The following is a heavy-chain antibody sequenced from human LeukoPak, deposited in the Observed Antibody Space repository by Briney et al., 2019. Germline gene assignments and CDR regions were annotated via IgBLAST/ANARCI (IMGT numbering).Heavy chain of an antibody. Sequence: GGSLRLSCAVSGFTSSSYWMHWVRQAPGKGLVWVSRIHGDGTSACADSVKGRFTISRDNARNTLYLQMNSLRPEDTAVYYCARGYAEFDYWGQGTLVTVSS. CDR3: ARGYAEFDY. D-gene: IGHD5-12*01. J-gene: IGHJ4*02. V-gene: IGHV3-74*01. CDR1: GFTSSSYW. CDR2: IHGDGTS.